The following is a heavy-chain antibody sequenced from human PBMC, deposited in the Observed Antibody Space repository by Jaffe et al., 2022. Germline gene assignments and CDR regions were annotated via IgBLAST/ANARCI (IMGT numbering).Heavy chain of an antibody. Sequence: QVQLQESGPGLVKPSETLSLTCTVSGGSISSYYWSWIRQPPGKGLEWIGYIYYSGSTNYNPSLKSRVTISVDTSKNQFSLKLSSVTAADTAVYYCARDVRELLSDAFDIWGQGTMVTVSS. CDR2: IYYSGST. V-gene: IGHV4-59*01. CDR3: ARDVRELLSDAFDI. CDR1: GGSISSYY. D-gene: IGHD3-10*01. J-gene: IGHJ3*02.